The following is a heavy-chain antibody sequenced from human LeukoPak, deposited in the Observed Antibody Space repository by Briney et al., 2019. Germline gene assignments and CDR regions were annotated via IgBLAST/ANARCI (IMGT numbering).Heavy chain of an antibody. CDR2: TYYSGST. CDR3: AREGATFDP. CDR1: GGSISSYY. J-gene: IGHJ5*02. D-gene: IGHD1-26*01. Sequence: SETLPLTCTVSGGSISSYYWSWIRQPPGKGLEWIGYTYYSGSTNYNPSLKSRVTISVDTSKNQFSLKLSSVTAADTAVYYCAREGATFDPWGQGTLVTVSS. V-gene: IGHV4-59*01.